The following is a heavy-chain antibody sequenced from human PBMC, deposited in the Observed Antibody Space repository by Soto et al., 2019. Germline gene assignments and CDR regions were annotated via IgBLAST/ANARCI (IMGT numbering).Heavy chain of an antibody. V-gene: IGHV4-34*01. D-gene: IGHD4-4*01. CDR2: INHSGST. Sequence: QVQLQQWGAGLLKPSETLSLTCAVYGGSFSGYYWSWIRQPPGKGLEWIGEINHSGSTNYNPSLKSRVTISVDTSKNQFSLKLSSVTAADTAVYYCARGQYLRLSAFDIWGQGTMVTVSS. CDR3: ARGQYLRLSAFDI. CDR1: GGSFSGYY. J-gene: IGHJ3*02.